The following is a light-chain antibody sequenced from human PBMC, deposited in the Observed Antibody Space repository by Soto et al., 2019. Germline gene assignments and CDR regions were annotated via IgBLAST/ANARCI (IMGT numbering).Light chain of an antibody. CDR3: LQRNSDALT. CDR1: QGIRND. V-gene: IGKV1-17*01. CDR2: AAS. J-gene: IGKJ4*01. Sequence: IQMTQSPSSLSASVGDRVTITCRASQGIRNDLTWYQQKVGKAPKRLISAASSLQSGVPSRFSGSRSGTEFTLTISSLQPEDLATYYCLQRNSDALTFGVVTKVDIE.